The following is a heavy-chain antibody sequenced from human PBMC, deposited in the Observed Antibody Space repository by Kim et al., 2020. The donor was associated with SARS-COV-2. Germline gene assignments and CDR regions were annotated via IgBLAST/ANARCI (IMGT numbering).Heavy chain of an antibody. CDR2: IYYSGST. CDR3: ARGFDV. V-gene: IGHV4-59*01. CDR1: GGSISSYY. J-gene: IGHJ6*04. Sequence: SENLSLTCTVSGGSISSYYWSWIRQPPGKGLEWIGYIYYSGSTNYNPSLKSRVTISVDTSKNQFSLKLSSVTAADTALYYCARGFDVWGKGTTVTVSS.